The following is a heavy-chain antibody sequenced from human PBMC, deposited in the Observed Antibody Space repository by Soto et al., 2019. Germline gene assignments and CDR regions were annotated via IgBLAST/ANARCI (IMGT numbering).Heavy chain of an antibody. V-gene: IGHV4-59*01. CDR1: GGSISSYY. CDR2: IYYSGST. D-gene: IGHD6-13*01. CDR3: ARVGSSWYPRWDYYYYGMDV. J-gene: IGHJ6*02. Sequence: ETLSLTCTVSGGSISSYYWSWIRQPPGKGLEWIGYIYYSGSTNYNPSLKSRVTISVDTSKNQFSLKLSSVTAADTAVYYCARVGSSWYPRWDYYYYGMDVWGQGTTVTVSS.